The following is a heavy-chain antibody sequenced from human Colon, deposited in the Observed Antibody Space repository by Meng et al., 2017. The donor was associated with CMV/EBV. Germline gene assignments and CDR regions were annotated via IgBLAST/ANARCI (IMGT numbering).Heavy chain of an antibody. Sequence: CHASGFTFSSSWMHWFRQAPGKGLVWVSRINSDGSSTSYADSVKGRFTISRDNAKNTLYLQMKSLRAEDTAVYYCARTRSSLNWFDPWGQGTLVTVSS. CDR2: INSDGSST. J-gene: IGHJ5*02. V-gene: IGHV3-74*01. D-gene: IGHD6-13*01. CDR1: GFTFSSSW. CDR3: ARTRSSLNWFDP.